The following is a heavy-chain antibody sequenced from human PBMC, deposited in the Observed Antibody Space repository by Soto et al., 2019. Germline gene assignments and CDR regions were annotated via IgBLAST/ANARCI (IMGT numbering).Heavy chain of an antibody. D-gene: IGHD3-22*01. V-gene: IGHV4-59*01. Sequence: SETLSLTCTVSGGSITTYYWSWIRQPPGKGLEWIGYMFYSGSTNYNPSLKSRVTISVDTSKNQFSLKLSSVTAADTAVYYCARDYDSSGYYYQFWGQGTLVTVSS. J-gene: IGHJ4*02. CDR1: GGSITTYY. CDR3: ARDYDSSGYYYQF. CDR2: MFYSGST.